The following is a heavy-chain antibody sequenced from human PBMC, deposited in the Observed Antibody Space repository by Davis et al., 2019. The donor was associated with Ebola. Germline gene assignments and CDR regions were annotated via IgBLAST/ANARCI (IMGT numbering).Heavy chain of an antibody. CDR1: GFTFSDYY. CDR3: ARGGGAYYYDSSGYYYVDYYYGMDV. J-gene: IGHJ6*02. Sequence: GESLKISCAASGFTFSDYYMSWIRQAPGKGLEWVSYISSSGSTIYYADSVKGRFTISRDNAKNSLYLQMNSLRAEDTAVYYCARGGGAYYYDSSGYYYVDYYYGMDVWGQGTTVTVSS. CDR2: ISSSGSTI. D-gene: IGHD3-22*01. V-gene: IGHV3-11*01.